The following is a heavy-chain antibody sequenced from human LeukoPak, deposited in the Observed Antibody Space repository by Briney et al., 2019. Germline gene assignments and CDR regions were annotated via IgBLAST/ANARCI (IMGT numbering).Heavy chain of an antibody. CDR3: AATYYYDSSGYYYAEYFQH. D-gene: IGHD3-22*01. J-gene: IGHJ1*01. CDR2: ISAYNGNT. CDR1: GYTFTSYG. Sequence: ASVNVSCKASGYTFTSYGISWVRQAPGQGLEWMGWISAYNGNTNYAQKLQGRVTMTTNTSTSTAYMELRSLRSDDTAVYYCAATYYYDSSGYYYAEYFQHWGQGTLVTVSS. V-gene: IGHV1-18*01.